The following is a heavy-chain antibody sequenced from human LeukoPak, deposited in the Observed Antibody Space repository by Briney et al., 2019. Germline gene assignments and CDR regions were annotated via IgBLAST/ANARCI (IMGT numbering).Heavy chain of an antibody. D-gene: IGHD6-19*01. V-gene: IGHV3-74*01. Sequence: GGSLRLSCAASGFTFSSYWMHWVRQAPGKGLVWVSRIITDGSSISYADSVRGRFTISRDNAKNTVYLQMNSLRAEDTAVYYCARGWLYSSGIYYFDYWGQGTLVTVSS. CDR2: IITDGSSI. CDR1: GFTFSSYW. CDR3: ARGWLYSSGIYYFDY. J-gene: IGHJ4*02.